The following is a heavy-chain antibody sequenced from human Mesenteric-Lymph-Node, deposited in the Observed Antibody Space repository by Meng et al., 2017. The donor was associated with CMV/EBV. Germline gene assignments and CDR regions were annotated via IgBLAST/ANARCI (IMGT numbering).Heavy chain of an antibody. Sequence: ASVKVSCKASGYTFTGYYMHWVRQAPGQGLEWMGWINPNSGGTNYAQKFQGRVTMTRDTSISTAYMELSRLRSDDTAVYYCARGVQQLVQGNANWFDPWGQGTLVTAPQ. CDR2: INPNSGGT. J-gene: IGHJ5*02. CDR3: ARGVQQLVQGNANWFDP. V-gene: IGHV1-2*02. CDR1: GYTFTGYY. D-gene: IGHD6-13*01.